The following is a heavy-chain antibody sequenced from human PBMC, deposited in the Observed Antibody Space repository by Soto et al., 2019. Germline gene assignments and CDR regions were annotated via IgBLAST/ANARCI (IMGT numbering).Heavy chain of an antibody. CDR3: ARRASFWSGYDWFDP. Sequence: QVQLVQSGAEVKKPGASVKVSCKASGYTFTSYGISWVRQAPGQGLEWLGWISAYNGNTNYAQKLQGRVTMTTDTSTSTDYMELRSLRSDDTAVYYCARRASFWSGYDWFDPWGQGTLVTVSS. V-gene: IGHV1-18*04. CDR1: GYTFTSYG. D-gene: IGHD3-3*01. CDR2: ISAYNGNT. J-gene: IGHJ5*02.